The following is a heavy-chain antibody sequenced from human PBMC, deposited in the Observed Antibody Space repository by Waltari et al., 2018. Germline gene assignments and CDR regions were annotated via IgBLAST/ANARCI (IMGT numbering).Heavy chain of an antibody. CDR1: GFTFSNYY. CDR3: ARGYYKGVY. D-gene: IGHD3-22*01. V-gene: IGHV3-21*02. J-gene: IGHJ4*02. Sequence: EVQLVESGGGLVKPGGSLRLSCVASGFTFSNYYVNWLRQTPGKGVGWLASIGSRGDINYAESVKGRFTISRDNGKNSLYLQMHSLRVEDTAVYFCARGYYKGVYWGQGTRVTVSS. CDR2: IGSRGDI.